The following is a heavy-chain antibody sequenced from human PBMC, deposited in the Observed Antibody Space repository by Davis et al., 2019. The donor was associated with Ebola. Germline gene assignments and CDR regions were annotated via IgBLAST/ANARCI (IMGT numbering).Heavy chain of an antibody. CDR3: ARLCSSSCPNDY. V-gene: IGHV1-18*01. CDR2: ISAYNGNT. Sequence: ASVKVSCKASGYTFTSYGISWVRQAPGQGLEWMGWISAYNGNTNYAQQFQGRVTMIRDTSISTAYMELSRLTYDDTAVYYCARLCSSSCPNDYWGQGTLVTVSS. J-gene: IGHJ4*02. D-gene: IGHD6-13*01. CDR1: GYTFTSYG.